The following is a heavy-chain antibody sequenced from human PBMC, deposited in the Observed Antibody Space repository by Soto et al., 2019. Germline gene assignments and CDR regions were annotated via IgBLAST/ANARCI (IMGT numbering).Heavy chain of an antibody. D-gene: IGHD5-18*01. CDR3: ARVDTATGGMDV. V-gene: IGHV1-69*06. CDR2: IIPIFGTA. J-gene: IGHJ6*02. CDR1: GVTFSSYA. Sequence: ASVKVSCKASGVTFSSYAISWVRQAPGQGLEWMGGIIPIFGTANYAQKFQGRVTITADKSTSTAYMELSSLRSEDTAVYYCARVDTATGGMDVWGQGTTVTVSS.